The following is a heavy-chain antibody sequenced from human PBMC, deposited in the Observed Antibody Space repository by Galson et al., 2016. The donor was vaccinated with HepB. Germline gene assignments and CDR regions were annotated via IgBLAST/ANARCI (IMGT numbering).Heavy chain of an antibody. CDR3: AKDVSPQYDSTGYFTRRYIQH. CDR1: GYTFTNYG. D-gene: IGHD3-22*01. Sequence: SVKVSCKASGYTFTNYGISWVRQAPGQGLEWMGWISAYNGDTSYAQKLQGRVTMTTDTSTSTAYMELRSLRPEDTALYYCAKDVSPQYDSTGYFTRRYIQHWGQGTLVTVSS. CDR2: ISAYNGDT. V-gene: IGHV1-18*01. J-gene: IGHJ1*01.